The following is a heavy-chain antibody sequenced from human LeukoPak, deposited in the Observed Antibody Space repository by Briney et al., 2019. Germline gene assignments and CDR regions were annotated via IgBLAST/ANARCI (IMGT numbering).Heavy chain of an antibody. V-gene: IGHV4-34*01. CDR2: INHSGST. J-gene: IGHJ6*02. Sequence: SETLSLTCAVYGGSFSGYYWSWIRQPPGKGLEWIGEINHSGSTNYNPSLKSRVTISVDTSKNKFSLKLSSVTAADTAVYYCARHRYRYCSGGSCYSGVYYYYYGMDVWGQGTTVTVSS. D-gene: IGHD2-15*01. CDR1: GGSFSGYY. CDR3: ARHRYRYCSGGSCYSGVYYYYYGMDV.